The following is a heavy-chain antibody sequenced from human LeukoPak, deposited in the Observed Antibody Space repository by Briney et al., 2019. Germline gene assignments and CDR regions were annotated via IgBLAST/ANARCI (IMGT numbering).Heavy chain of an antibody. D-gene: IGHD6-13*01. CDR1: GFTFSGSA. J-gene: IGHJ4*02. Sequence: GGSLKLSCAASGFTFSGSAMHWVRQASGKGLEWVGRIRSKANSYATAYAASVKGRFTISRDDSKNTAYLQMNSLKTEDTAVYYCTREGSWWNCWGQGTLVTVSS. V-gene: IGHV3-73*01. CDR2: IRSKANSYAT. CDR3: TREGSWWNC.